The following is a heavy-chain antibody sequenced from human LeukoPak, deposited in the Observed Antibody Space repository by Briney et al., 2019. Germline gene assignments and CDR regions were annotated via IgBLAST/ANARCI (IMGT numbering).Heavy chain of an antibody. V-gene: IGHV3-30-3*01. Sequence: GGSLRLSCAASGFTFSSYAIHWVRQAPGKGLEWVAVISYDGNNKYYADSVKGRFTISRDNAKNSLYLQMNSLRAEDTAVYYCARPTFLTGYYDEVYIFDYWGQGTLVTVSS. D-gene: IGHD3-9*01. CDR1: GFTFSSYA. CDR3: ARPTFLTGYYDEVYIFDY. CDR2: ISYDGNNK. J-gene: IGHJ4*02.